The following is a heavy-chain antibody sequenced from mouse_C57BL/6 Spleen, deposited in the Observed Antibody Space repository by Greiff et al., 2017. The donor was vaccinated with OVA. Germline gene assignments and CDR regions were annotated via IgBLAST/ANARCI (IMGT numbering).Heavy chain of an antibody. Sequence: QVQLQQSGAELVRPGTSVKVSCKASGYAFTNYLIEWVKQRPGQGLEWIGVINPGSGGTNYNEKFKGKATLTADKSSSTAYMQLSSLTSEDSAVYFCARFDYDGRDAMDYWGQGTSVTVSS. CDR2: INPGSGGT. D-gene: IGHD2-4*01. J-gene: IGHJ4*01. V-gene: IGHV1-54*01. CDR3: ARFDYDGRDAMDY. CDR1: GYAFTNYL.